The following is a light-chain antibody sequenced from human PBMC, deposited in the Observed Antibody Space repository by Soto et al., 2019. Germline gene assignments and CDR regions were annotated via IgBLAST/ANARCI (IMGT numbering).Light chain of an antibody. CDR1: NSDVGRYNF. CDR3: SSYSSSSPVYV. J-gene: IGLJ1*01. CDR2: EVD. Sequence: QSALTQPASVSGSPGQSITISCTGTNSDVGRYNFVSWYQHHPGEAPKLLISEVDNRPSGISNRFSGSKSGNTASLTISGRQAEDDADYYCSSYSSSSPVYVFGSGTEVTVL. V-gene: IGLV2-14*01.